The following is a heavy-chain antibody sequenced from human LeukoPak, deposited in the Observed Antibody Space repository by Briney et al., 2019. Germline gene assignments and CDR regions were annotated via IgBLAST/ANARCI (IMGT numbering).Heavy chain of an antibody. V-gene: IGHV3-11*01. CDR1: GFTFSDYY. D-gene: IGHD6-19*01. J-gene: IGHJ4*02. Sequence: GGSLRLSCAASGFTFSDYYMSWIRQAPGKVLEWVSYISSSGSTIYYADSVKGRFTISRDNAKNSLCLQMNSLRAEDTAVYYCARVQSSGWYLGYFDYWGQGTLVTVSS. CDR3: ARVQSSGWYLGYFDY. CDR2: ISSSGSTI.